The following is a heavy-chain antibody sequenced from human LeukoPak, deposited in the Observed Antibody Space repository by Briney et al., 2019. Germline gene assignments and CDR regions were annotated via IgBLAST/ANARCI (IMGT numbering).Heavy chain of an antibody. CDR2: ISAYNGNT. CDR1: GYTFTSYG. J-gene: IGHJ5*02. D-gene: IGHD6-13*01. V-gene: IGHV1-18*01. CDR3: ARDGGGAIAAATFDP. Sequence: ASVKVSCTASGYTFTSYGISWVRQAPGQGLEWMGWISAYNGNTNYAQKLQGRVTMTTDTSTSTAYMELRSLRSDDTAVYYCARDGGGAIAAATFDPWGQGTLVTVSS.